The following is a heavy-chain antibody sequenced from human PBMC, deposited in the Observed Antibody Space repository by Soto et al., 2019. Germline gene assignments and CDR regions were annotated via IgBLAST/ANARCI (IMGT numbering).Heavy chain of an antibody. J-gene: IGHJ6*03. CDR2: IYYSGST. CDR1: GGSISSYY. CDR3: ARQVAYYDILTGYYNHYMDV. Sequence: SETLSLTCTVSGGSISSYYWSWIRQPPGKGLEWIGYIYYSGSTNYKPSLKSRVTISVDTSKNQFSLKLSSVTAADTAVYYCARQVAYYDILTGYYNHYMDVWGKGTTVTVSS. D-gene: IGHD3-9*01. V-gene: IGHV4-59*08.